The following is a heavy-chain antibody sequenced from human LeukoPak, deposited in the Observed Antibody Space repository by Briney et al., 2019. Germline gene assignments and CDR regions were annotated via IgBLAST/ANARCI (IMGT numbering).Heavy chain of an antibody. V-gene: IGHV3-64*02. CDR3: ARGGRCSTTTCHIFDF. J-gene: IGHJ4*02. Sequence: GGSLRLSCAASGFTFSDYIIHWVRQVPGKGLEYVSAIIGNGGSTFYADSVKGRFTISRDNSKNTVYLQMGSLRPEDMAVYYCARGGRCSTTTCHIFDFWGQGTLVTVSS. D-gene: IGHD2-2*01. CDR1: GFTFSDYI. CDR2: IIGNGGST.